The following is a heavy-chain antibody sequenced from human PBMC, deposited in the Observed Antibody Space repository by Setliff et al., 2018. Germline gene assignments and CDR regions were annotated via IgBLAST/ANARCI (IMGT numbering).Heavy chain of an antibody. CDR2: INHSGST. CDR1: GGSFSGYY. J-gene: IGHJ4*02. Sequence: PSETLSLTCAVYGGSFSGYYWSWIRQPPGKGLEWIGEINHSGSTNYNPSLKSRVTISVDTSKNQFSRKLSSVTAADTAVYYCARGGKILEWLYAHDYWGQGTLVTVSS. V-gene: IGHV4-34*01. CDR3: ARGGKILEWLYAHDY. D-gene: IGHD3-3*01.